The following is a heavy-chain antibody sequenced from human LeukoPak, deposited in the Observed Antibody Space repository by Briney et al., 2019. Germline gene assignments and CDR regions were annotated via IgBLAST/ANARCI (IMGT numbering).Heavy chain of an antibody. Sequence: PGGSLGLSCAASGFAFSRYSMLWLRQALGKALEWVSSISNSSSYIYYADSVRGRFTISRDNAKNSLYLQMNSLRAEDTAVYYCARDLGGDYFDYWGQGTLVTVSS. CDR2: ISNSSSYI. J-gene: IGHJ4*02. CDR3: ARDLGGDYFDY. V-gene: IGHV3-21*01. D-gene: IGHD1-26*01. CDR1: GFAFSRYS.